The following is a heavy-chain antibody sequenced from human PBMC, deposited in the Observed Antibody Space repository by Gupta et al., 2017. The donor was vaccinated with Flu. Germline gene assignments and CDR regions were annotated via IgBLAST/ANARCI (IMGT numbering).Heavy chain of an antibody. CDR1: GFTFGSYG. Sequence: QVQLVESGGGVVQPGRSLRLSCSASGFTFGSYGMHWVRQAPGKGLEWLAVISYDGSNKYYADSVKGRFTISRDNSKNTLYLQMNSLRAEDTAVYYCAKDFDTAMVIYWYFDLWGRGTLVTVSS. J-gene: IGHJ2*01. D-gene: IGHD5-18*01. CDR3: AKDFDTAMVIYWYFDL. CDR2: ISYDGSNK. V-gene: IGHV3-30*18.